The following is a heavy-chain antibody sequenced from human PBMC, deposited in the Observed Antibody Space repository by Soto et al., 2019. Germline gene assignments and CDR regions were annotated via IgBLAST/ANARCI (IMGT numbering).Heavy chain of an antibody. J-gene: IGHJ5*02. CDR1: GGSFSGYY. CDR3: ARGRVDTDMVTNRWFDP. V-gene: IGHV4-34*01. CDR2: INHSGST. D-gene: IGHD5-18*01. Sequence: PSETLSLTCAVYGGSFSGYYWSWIRQPPGKGLEWIGEINHSGSTNYNPSLKSRVTISVDTSKNQFSLKLSSVTDADTAVYYCARGRVDTDMVTNRWFDPWGQGTLVTVSS.